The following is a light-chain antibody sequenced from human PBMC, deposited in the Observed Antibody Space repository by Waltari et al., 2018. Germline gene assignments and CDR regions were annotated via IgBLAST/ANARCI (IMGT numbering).Light chain of an antibody. J-gene: IGLJ1*01. CDR2: VVS. V-gene: IGLV2-14*03. CDR1: SSDVGGYDY. CDR3: SSYTSTSTLV. Sequence: QSALTQPPSVSGSPGPSITISSTGTSSDVGGYDYVSSYQHHPGHAPQLLIFVVSYPPSEVSTRFSGSKSGNTASLTISGLQAEDEADYSCSSYTSTSTLVFGSGTKVTVL.